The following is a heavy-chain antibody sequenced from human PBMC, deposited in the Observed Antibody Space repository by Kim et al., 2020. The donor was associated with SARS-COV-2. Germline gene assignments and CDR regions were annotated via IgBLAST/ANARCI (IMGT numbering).Heavy chain of an antibody. D-gene: IGHD4-17*01. Sequence: TYHNPSHDSRVTVSVDTSKNQFSLRLTSVTAADTAVYYCARDGDSGDYFDYWGQGTLVTVSS. V-gene: IGHV4-31*02. J-gene: IGHJ4*02. CDR3: ARDGDSGDYFDY. CDR2: T.